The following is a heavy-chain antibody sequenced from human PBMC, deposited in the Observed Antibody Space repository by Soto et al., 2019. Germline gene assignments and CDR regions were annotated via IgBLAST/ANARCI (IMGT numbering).Heavy chain of an antibody. V-gene: IGHV3-48*01. D-gene: IGHD3-10*01. CDR3: ARAGGWELPPG. Sequence: EVQLVESGGGLVQPGGSLRLSCAASGFTFSSYSMNWVRQAPGKGLEWVSYISSGSSTIYYADSVKGRFTISRDNAKNSRSLQMNSLRAEDTAVYYCARAGGWELPPGWGQGTLVTVSS. CDR1: GFTFSSYS. J-gene: IGHJ4*02. CDR2: ISSGSSTI.